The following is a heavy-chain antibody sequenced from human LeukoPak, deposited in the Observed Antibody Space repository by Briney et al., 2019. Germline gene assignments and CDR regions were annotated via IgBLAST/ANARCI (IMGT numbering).Heavy chain of an antibody. CDR3: AREGIAAAEIDY. CDR2: IYTSGST. V-gene: IGHV4-61*02. J-gene: IGHJ4*02. Sequence: TCTVXGGXXSSGSYYWSWIRQPDGKGLEWIVRIYTSGSTNYNPSPKSRVTISVNKKKNKFSLKLSSVTAADTAVYYCAREGIAAAEIDYWGQGTLVTVSS. CDR1: GGXXSSGSYY. D-gene: IGHD6-13*01.